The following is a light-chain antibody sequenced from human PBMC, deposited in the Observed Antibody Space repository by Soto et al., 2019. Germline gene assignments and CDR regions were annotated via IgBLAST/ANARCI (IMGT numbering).Light chain of an antibody. CDR2: GNS. CDR1: SSNIGAGYD. J-gene: IGLJ1*01. Sequence: QPVLTQPPSVSGAPGQRVTISCTGSSSNIGAGYDVHWYQQLPGTAPKLLIYGNSNRPSGVPDRFSGSKSGTSASLAITGLQAEEEADYYCQFYDSSLSTYVFGTGTKLTVL. V-gene: IGLV1-40*01. CDR3: QFYDSSLSTYV.